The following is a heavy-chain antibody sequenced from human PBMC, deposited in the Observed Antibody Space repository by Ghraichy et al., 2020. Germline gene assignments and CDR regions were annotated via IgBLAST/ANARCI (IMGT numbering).Heavy chain of an antibody. J-gene: IGHJ3*02. CDR2: VYYSGNT. V-gene: IGHV4-59*08. Sequence: SETLSLTCTVSSGSINSYYWSWIRQPPGKGLEWIGYVYYSGNTNYNPSLKSRVTISVAPSKNKFSLKLRFVTAADTAVYYCARIYASPQAFDICGQGTMVTVSS. CDR3: ARIYASPQAFDI. D-gene: IGHD3-16*01. CDR1: SGSINSYY.